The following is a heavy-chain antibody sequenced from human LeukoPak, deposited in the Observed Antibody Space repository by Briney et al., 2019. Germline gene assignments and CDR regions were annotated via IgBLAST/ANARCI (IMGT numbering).Heavy chain of an antibody. V-gene: IGHV3-20*04. CDR1: GFTFDDYG. J-gene: IGHJ6*03. CDR3: ARVRSRDYYYYMDV. Sequence: GGSLRLSCAAPGFTFDDYGMSWVRQAPGKGLEWVSGINWNGGSTGYADSVKGRFTISRDNAKNSLYLQMNSLRAEDTALYYCARVRSRDYYYYMDVWGKGTTVTVSS. CDR2: INWNGGST. D-gene: IGHD2-2*01.